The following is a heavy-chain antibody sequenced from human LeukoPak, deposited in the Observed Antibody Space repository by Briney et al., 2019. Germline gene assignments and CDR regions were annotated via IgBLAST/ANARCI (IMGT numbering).Heavy chain of an antibody. CDR3: ASRDRGRQLDAFDI. CDR1: GGSISSYY. CDR2: IYYSGST. D-gene: IGHD6-6*01. V-gene: IGHV4-59*01. J-gene: IGHJ3*02. Sequence: SETLSLTCTVSGGSISSYYWSWIRQPPGKGLEWIGYIYYSGSTNYNPSLKSRVTISVDTSKNQFSLKLSSVTAADTAVYYCASRDRGRQLDAFDIWGQGAMVTVSS.